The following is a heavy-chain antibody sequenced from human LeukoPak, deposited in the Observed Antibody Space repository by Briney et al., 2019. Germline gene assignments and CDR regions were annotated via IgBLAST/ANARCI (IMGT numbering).Heavy chain of an antibody. D-gene: IGHD3-9*01. CDR2: IYYSGST. Sequence: SETLSLTCTVSGGSISSYYWSWLRQPPGKGLEWIGYIYYSGSTNYNPSLKSRVTISVDTSKTQFSLNLSSVTAADTAVYYCAGALRYFDWSTQNPIGLYYYYLDVWGKGTTVTVSS. CDR3: AGALRYFDWSTQNPIGLYYYYLDV. CDR1: GGSISSYY. V-gene: IGHV4-59*08. J-gene: IGHJ6*03.